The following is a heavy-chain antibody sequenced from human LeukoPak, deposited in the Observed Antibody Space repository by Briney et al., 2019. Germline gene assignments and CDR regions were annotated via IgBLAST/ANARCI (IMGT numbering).Heavy chain of an antibody. CDR2: IYSGGST. CDR1: GFTFSSNY. Sequence: GGSLRLSCAASGFTFSSNYMSWVRQAPGKGLEGVSVIYSGGSTYYADSVKGRFTISRDNSKNTLYLQMNSLRAEDTAVYYCARSTYYYDSSGYSGAFDIWGQGTMVTVSS. D-gene: IGHD3-22*01. CDR3: ARSTYYYDSSGYSGAFDI. V-gene: IGHV3-66*01. J-gene: IGHJ3*02.